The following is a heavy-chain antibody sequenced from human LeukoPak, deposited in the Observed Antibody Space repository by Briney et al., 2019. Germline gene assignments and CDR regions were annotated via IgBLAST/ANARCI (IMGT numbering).Heavy chain of an antibody. D-gene: IGHD2-2*01. J-gene: IGHJ5*01. CDR3: AKEPREYCSSTSCPNWFDS. Sequence: PGGSLRLSCAASGFTFNNYAMSWVRQAPGKGLEWVSAISASGGTTHYADSVKGRFTISRDNSENTLFLQMNSLRAEDTAVYYCAKEPREYCSSTSCPNWFDSWGQGTLVTVSS. V-gene: IGHV3-23*01. CDR2: ISASGGTT. CDR1: GFTFNNYA.